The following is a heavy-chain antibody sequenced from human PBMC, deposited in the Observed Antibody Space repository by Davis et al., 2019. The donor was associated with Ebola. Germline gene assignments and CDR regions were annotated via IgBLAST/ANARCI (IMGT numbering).Heavy chain of an antibody. J-gene: IGHJ4*02. D-gene: IGHD1-26*01. CDR3: ARDLYSGSYFDY. Sequence: GESLKISCAASGFTFTSYAMHWVRQAPGQRLEWMGWINAGNGNTKYSQKFQGRVTITRDTSASTAYMELSSLRSEDTAVYYCARDLYSGSYFDYWGQGTLVTVSS. CDR2: INAGNGNT. CDR1: GFTFTSYA. V-gene: IGHV1-3*01.